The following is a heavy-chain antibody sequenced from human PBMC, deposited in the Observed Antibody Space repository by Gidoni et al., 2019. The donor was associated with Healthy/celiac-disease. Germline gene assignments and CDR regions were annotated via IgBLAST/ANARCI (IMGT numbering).Heavy chain of an antibody. J-gene: IGHJ3*02. Sequence: QVQLQQAGPGLVKPSQTLSLTWAISGDSVPSNSAAWNWIRQSPSRGLEWLGRTYYRSKWYNDYAVSVKSRITLNPDTSKNQFSLQLNSVTPEYTAVYSCARDIESSSWYQLHAFDIWGQGTMVTVSS. CDR2: TYYRSKWYN. CDR1: GDSVPSNSAA. D-gene: IGHD6-13*01. CDR3: ARDIESSSWYQLHAFDI. V-gene: IGHV6-1*01.